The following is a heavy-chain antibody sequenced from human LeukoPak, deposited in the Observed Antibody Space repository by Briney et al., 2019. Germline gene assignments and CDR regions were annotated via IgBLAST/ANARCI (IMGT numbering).Heavy chain of an antibody. Sequence: SETLSLTCTVSGGSISSHYWSWIRQPPGKGLEWIGYIYYSGSTNYNPSLKSRVTISVVTSKNQFSLKLSSVTAADTAVYYCARVSSGYDFWFDPWGQGTLVTVSS. J-gene: IGHJ5*02. V-gene: IGHV4-59*11. CDR1: GGSISSHY. D-gene: IGHD5-12*01. CDR2: IYYSGST. CDR3: ARVSSGYDFWFDP.